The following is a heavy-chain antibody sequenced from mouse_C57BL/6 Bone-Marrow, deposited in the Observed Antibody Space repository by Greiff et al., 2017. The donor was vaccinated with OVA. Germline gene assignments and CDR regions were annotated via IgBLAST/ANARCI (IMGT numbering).Heavy chain of an antibody. V-gene: IGHV1-7*01. J-gene: IGHJ1*03. CDR1: GYTFTSYW. CDR3: AKASSSLWYFDV. Sequence: QVQLKQSGAELAKPGASVKLSCKASGYTFTSYWMHWVKQRPGQGLEWIGYINPSSGYTKYNQKFKDKATLTADKSSSTAYMQLSSLTYEDSAVYYCAKASSSLWYFDVWGTGTTVTVSS. CDR2: INPSSGYT. D-gene: IGHD1-1*01.